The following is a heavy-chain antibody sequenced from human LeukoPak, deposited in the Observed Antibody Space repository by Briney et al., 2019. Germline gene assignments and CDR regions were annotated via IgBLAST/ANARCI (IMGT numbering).Heavy chain of an antibody. CDR1: GFTFDDYA. V-gene: IGHV3-9*01. Sequence: PGGSLRLSCAASGFTFDDYAMHWVRQAPGKGLEWVSGISWNSGSIGYADSVKGRFTISRDNAKNSLYLQMNSLRAEDTALYYCARDGYNYVGYDAFDIWGQGTMVTVSS. D-gene: IGHD5-24*01. CDR2: ISWNSGSI. CDR3: ARDGYNYVGYDAFDI. J-gene: IGHJ3*02.